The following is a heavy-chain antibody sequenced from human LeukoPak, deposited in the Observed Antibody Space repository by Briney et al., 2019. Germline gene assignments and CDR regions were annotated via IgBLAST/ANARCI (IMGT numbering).Heavy chain of an antibody. CDR3: ARDPYRPRYFDL. CDR2: ISSNGGST. CDR1: GFTFSSYA. Sequence: GGSLRLSCAASGFTFSSYAMHWVRQAPGKGLEYVSAISSNGGSTYYANSVKGRFTISRDNSKNSLYLQMNSLRAEDTAVYYCARDPYRPRYFDLWGRGTLVTVSS. V-gene: IGHV3-64*01. J-gene: IGHJ2*01.